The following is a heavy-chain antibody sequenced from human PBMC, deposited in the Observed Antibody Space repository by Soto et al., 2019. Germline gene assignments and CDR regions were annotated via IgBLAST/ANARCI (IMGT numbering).Heavy chain of an antibody. CDR2: IYHTGSA. D-gene: IGHD1-1*01. V-gene: IGHV4-61*01. CDR1: GGSVSSGSHY. Sequence: SETLSLTCTVSGGSVSSGSHYWSWIRQLPGKGLEWIAYIYHTGSADYNPSLKSRVAISVDVSKNQVSLRLDSVTAADTAMYYCASDRPDNSNSFDAFDIWGQGTMVTVSS. J-gene: IGHJ3*02. CDR3: ASDRPDNSNSFDAFDI.